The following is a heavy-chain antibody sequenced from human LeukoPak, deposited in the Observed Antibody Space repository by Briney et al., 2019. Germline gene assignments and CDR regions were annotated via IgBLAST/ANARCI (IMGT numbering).Heavy chain of an antibody. D-gene: IGHD3-10*01. J-gene: IGHJ3*02. V-gene: IGHV4-59*01. CDR2: IYYSGST. CDR1: GGSISSYY. CDR3: ARDTLRGSYGSGSYYNPLGAFDI. Sequence: SETLSLTRTVSGGSISSYYWSWIRQPPGKGLEWIGYIYYSGSTNYNPSLKSRVTISVDTSKNQFSLKLSSVTAADTAVYYCARDTLRGSYGSGSYYNPLGAFDIWGQGTMVAVSS.